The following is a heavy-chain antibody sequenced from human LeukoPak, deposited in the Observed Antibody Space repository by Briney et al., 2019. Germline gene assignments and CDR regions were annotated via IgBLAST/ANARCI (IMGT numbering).Heavy chain of an antibody. CDR1: GGSISGTYY. D-gene: IGHD3-16*01. CDR2: IYYTGTT. CDR3: ARRWVYDKRAFDA. V-gene: IGHV4-59*08. Sequence: PSETLSLTCTVSGGSISGTYYWSWIRQPPGTGLEWIGYIYYTGTTDSNPSLKSRVTISLDTSKNQFSLSLSSVTAADTAVDYCARRWVYDKRAFDAWGQGTMVTVSS. J-gene: IGHJ3*01.